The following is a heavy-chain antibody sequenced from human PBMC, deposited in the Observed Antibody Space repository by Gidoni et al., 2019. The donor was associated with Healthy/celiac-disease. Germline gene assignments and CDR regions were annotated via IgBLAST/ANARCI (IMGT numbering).Heavy chain of an antibody. J-gene: IGHJ4*02. D-gene: IGHD1-26*01. Sequence: QVQLQESGPGLVKPSETLSLTCTVPGGSISSYSWSWIRQPPGKGLEWIGYIYYSGSTNYNPSLKSRVTISVDTSKNQFSLKLSSVTAADTAVYYCAREGGTLDYWGQGTLVTVSS. V-gene: IGHV4-59*01. CDR2: IYYSGST. CDR3: AREGGTLDY. CDR1: GGSISSYS.